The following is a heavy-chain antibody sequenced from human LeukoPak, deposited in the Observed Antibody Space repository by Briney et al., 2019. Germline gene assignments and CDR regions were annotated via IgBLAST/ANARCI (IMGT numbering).Heavy chain of an antibody. CDR1: GYTFTGYY. Sequence: ASVKVSCKASGYTFTGYYMHWVRQAPGQGLEWMGWINPNSGGRKYAQKFQGRVTMTRDTSISTAYMELSGLASDDTAVYYCARNGHISAWSYYYYVDVWGIGTTVTVSS. D-gene: IGHD6-19*01. CDR3: ARNGHISAWSYYYYVDV. J-gene: IGHJ6*03. CDR2: INPNSGGR. V-gene: IGHV1-2*02.